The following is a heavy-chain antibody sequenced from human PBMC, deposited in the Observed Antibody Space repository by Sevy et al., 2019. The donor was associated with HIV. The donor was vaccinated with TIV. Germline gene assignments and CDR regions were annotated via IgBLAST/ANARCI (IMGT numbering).Heavy chain of an antibody. D-gene: IGHD6-13*01. CDR1: GFTFSNFG. Sequence: GGSLRLSCAASGFTFSNFGMHWVRQVPGKGLEWVTFIRYDGSDKYYAASVKGRFTISRDDSKNTLYLQMDSLRAEDTAIYYCAKDLAGPGRRYFDYWGQGSLVTVSS. CDR3: AKDLAGPGRRYFDY. J-gene: IGHJ4*02. CDR2: IRYDGSDK. V-gene: IGHV3-30*02.